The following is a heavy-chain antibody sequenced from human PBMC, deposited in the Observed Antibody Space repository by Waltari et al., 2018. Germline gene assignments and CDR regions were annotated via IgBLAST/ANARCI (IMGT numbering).Heavy chain of an antibody. CDR2: IYYSGTT. J-gene: IGHJ4*02. CDR3: FRTDTTGYYPY. Sequence: QLQLQQSGPGLVKPSETLSLTCTVSGGSIYSSNYYWGWIRQPPGKELEWIGSIYYSGTTYYNPSLKSRVTISVDTSTNQFSLKLTSVTAADTAVYYCFRTDTTGYYPYWGQGTPVTVSS. D-gene: IGHD3-22*01. V-gene: IGHV4-39*01. CDR1: GGSIYSSNYY.